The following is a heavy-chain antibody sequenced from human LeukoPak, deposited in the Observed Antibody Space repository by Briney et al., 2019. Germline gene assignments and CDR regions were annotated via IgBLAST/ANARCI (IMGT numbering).Heavy chain of an antibody. J-gene: IGHJ4*02. CDR1: GFTFSSYG. CDR3: ARDGIAVAGFVDY. V-gene: IGHV3-33*01. CDR2: IWYDGSNK. D-gene: IGHD6-19*01. Sequence: PGGSLRLSCAASGFTFSSYGMHWVRQAPGKGLEWVAVIWYDGSNKYYVDSVKGRFTISRDNSKNTLYLQMSSLRAEDTAVYYCARDGIAVAGFVDYWGQGTLVTVSS.